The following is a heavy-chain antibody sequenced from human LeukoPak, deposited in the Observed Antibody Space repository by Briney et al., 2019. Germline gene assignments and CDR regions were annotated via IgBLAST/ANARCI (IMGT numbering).Heavy chain of an antibody. V-gene: IGHV1-69*04. Sequence: SVKVSCKASGGTFSSYAISWVRQAPGQGLEWMGRIIPILGIANYAQKFQGRVSITADKSTSTAYMELSSLRSEDTAVYYCARAKTNYDFWSGYQYYFDYWGQGTLVTVSS. J-gene: IGHJ4*02. D-gene: IGHD3-3*01. CDR1: GGTFSSYA. CDR2: IIPILGIA. CDR3: ARAKTNYDFWSGYQYYFDY.